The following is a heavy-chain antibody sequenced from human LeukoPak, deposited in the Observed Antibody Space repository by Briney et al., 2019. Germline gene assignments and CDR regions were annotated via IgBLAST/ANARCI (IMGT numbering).Heavy chain of an antibody. D-gene: IGHD5-18*01. J-gene: IGHJ4*02. CDR1: GYSFTSNW. CDR3: ARQKLYGYSYAPYYFDY. V-gene: IGHV5-51*01. Sequence: GESLKISCKGSGYSFTSNWIGWVRQMPGKGLEWMGIIYPGDSDTRYSPSFQGQVTISADKSISTAYLQWSSLKASDTAMYYCARQKLYGYSYAPYYFDYWGQGTLVTVSS. CDR2: IYPGDSDT.